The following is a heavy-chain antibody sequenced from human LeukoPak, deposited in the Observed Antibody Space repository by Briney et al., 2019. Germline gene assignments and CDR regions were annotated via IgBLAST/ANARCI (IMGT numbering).Heavy chain of an antibody. CDR3: ARHRIAAAGLDY. CDR2: IYYSGST. CDR1: GGSISSYY. D-gene: IGHD6-13*01. Sequence: SETLSLTCTVSGGSISSYYWSWIRQPPGNGLEWIGYIYYSGSTNYNPSLKSRVTISVDTSKNQFSLKLSSVTAANTAVYYCARHRIAAAGLDYWGQGTLVTVSP. V-gene: IGHV4-59*08. J-gene: IGHJ4*02.